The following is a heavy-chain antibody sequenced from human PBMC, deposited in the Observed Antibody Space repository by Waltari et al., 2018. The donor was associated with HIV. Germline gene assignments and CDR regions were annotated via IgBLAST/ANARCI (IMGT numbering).Heavy chain of an antibody. J-gene: IGHJ4*01. CDR3: ARRRDSLGYFYQFYFFDY. Sequence: QVRLDQWGTNVLKPSETLSLTCAVYGESFNDHYWTWVRQSPRKGLEWIGSINHRGIRLYNPSLRRRLNISVDTSKNQFSLKLASLTAADTATYYCARRRDSLGYFYQFYFFDYWSQGHLVAVSS. CDR2: INHRGIR. V-gene: IGHV4-34*01. CDR1: GESFNDHY. D-gene: IGHD3-16*01.